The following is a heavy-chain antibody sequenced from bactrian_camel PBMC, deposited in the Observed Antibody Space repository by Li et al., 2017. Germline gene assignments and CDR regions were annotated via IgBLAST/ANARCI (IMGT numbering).Heavy chain of an antibody. V-gene: IGHV3S53*01. CDR2: IAPTGST. Sequence: HVQLVESGGGSVQAGGSLRLSCAASGYSVRTPCIGWFRQAPGKEREGVASIAPTGSTNYIVSVKGRFTISKDNAKNTLYLQMTSLKPEDTAMYYCAAVLSCSEGLMPAWRYKYWGQGTQVTVS. D-gene: IGHD1*01. J-gene: IGHJ4*01. CDR1: GYSVRTPC. CDR3: AAVLSCSEGLMPAWRYKY.